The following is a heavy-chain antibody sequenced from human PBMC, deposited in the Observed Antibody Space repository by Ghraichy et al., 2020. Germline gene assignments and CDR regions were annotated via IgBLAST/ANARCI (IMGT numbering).Heavy chain of an antibody. CDR2: IKQDGSEK. Sequence: GGSLRLSCAASGFTLSSYWMSWVRQAPGKGLEWVANIKQDGSEKYYVDSVKGRFTISRDNAKNSLYLQMNSLRAEDTAVYYCARYIVVVPAAIHPIYYSYGMDVWGQGTTVTVSS. CDR3: ARYIVVVPAAIHPIYYSYGMDV. D-gene: IGHD2-2*01. J-gene: IGHJ6*02. V-gene: IGHV3-7*01. CDR1: GFTLSSYW.